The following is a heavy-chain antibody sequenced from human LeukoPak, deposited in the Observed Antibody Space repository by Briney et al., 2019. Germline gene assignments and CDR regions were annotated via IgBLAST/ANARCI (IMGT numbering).Heavy chain of an antibody. J-gene: IGHJ6*03. Sequence: SETLSLTCTVSGGSISSSSYYWGWIRQPPGKGLEWIGSIYYSGSTNYNPSLKSRVTISVDTSKNQFSLKLSSVTAADTAVYYCARAVEYYDILTGLRYYYYMDVWGKGTTVTISS. CDR3: ARAVEYYDILTGLRYYYYMDV. D-gene: IGHD3-9*01. V-gene: IGHV4-39*07. CDR1: GGSISSSSYY. CDR2: IYYSGST.